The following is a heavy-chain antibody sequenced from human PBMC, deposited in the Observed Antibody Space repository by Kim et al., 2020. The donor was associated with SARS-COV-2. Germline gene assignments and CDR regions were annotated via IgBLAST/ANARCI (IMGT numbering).Heavy chain of an antibody. V-gene: IGHV4-59*08. Sequence: YYSGTTNYNPSPKSRVTISVDTSKNRFSLKLSSVTAADTAVYYCGRGFDYWGQGTLVTVSS. J-gene: IGHJ4*02. D-gene: IGHD2-15*01. CDR2: YYSGTT. CDR3: GRGFDY.